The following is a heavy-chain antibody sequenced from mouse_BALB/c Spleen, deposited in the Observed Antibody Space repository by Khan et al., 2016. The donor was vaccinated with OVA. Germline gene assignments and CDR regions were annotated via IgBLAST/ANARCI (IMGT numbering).Heavy chain of an antibody. D-gene: IGHD2-4*01. Sequence: QVQLQQSGPELVKPGASVRISCKASGYTFTTYYLHWVKQRPGQGLEWIGWIYPRNVNTKYNERFKDKATLTADKSSSTAYMHLSSLTSEDSAGSFSARDDYFVGDAMDYWGQGTSGTVSS. CDR3: ARDDYFVGDAMDY. V-gene: IGHV1S56*01. CDR1: GYTFTTYY. J-gene: IGHJ4*01. CDR2: IYPRNVNT.